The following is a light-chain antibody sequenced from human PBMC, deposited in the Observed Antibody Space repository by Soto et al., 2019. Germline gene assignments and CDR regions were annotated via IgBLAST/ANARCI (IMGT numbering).Light chain of an antibody. CDR2: DAY. CDR3: SSYTDDTSYV. V-gene: IGLV2-14*03. Sequence: QSVLTQPASVSGSPGQSITISCIGSRSDIGGYNYVSWHQQHPGKAAKLMIYDAYEPPLGVSTPFSGSKSTNTASLTISALQHEDEADYYCSSYTDDTSYVFGSGTKGTVL. J-gene: IGLJ1*01. CDR1: RSDIGGYNY.